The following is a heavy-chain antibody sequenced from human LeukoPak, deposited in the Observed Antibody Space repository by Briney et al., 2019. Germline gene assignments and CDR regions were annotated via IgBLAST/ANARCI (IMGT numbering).Heavy chain of an antibody. V-gene: IGHV3-21*01. J-gene: IGHJ4*02. CDR1: GFTFTSYA. Sequence: GGSLRLSCAASGFTFTSYAMNWVRQAPGKGLEWVSSISSSSRDINYADSVKGRFTISRDNAWNSLYLQMNSLRAEDTAVYYCARDSDSSGHYYMNYFDYWGQGALVTVSS. D-gene: IGHD3-22*01. CDR2: ISSSSRDI. CDR3: ARDSDSSGHYYMNYFDY.